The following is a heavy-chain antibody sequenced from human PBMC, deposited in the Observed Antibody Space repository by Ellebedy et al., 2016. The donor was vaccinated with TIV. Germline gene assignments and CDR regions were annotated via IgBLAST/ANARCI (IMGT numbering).Heavy chain of an antibody. V-gene: IGHV4-39*07. J-gene: IGHJ3*01. Sequence: WIRQPPGKGLEWIGSIYYSGSAYYNPSLKSRVTVSVDTSKNQFSLNLSSVTAADTAVYFCARDPVGVGPAFDVWGQGTMVTVSS. CDR2: IYYSGSA. D-gene: IGHD4-23*01. CDR3: ARDPVGVGPAFDV.